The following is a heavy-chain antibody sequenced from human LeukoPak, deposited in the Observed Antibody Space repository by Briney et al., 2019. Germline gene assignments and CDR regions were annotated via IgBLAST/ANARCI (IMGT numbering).Heavy chain of an antibody. D-gene: IGHD6-25*01. Sequence: GGSLRLSCAASGFTFSNYDMHWVRQATGKGLEWVSGIGTAGDIYYPGSVTGGFTISRENAKNSLYLQMNSRRAGDTAVYYCARDRGRYYMDVWGKGTTVTISS. J-gene: IGHJ6*03. CDR2: IGTAGDI. CDR3: ARDRGRYYMDV. V-gene: IGHV3-13*01. CDR1: GFTFSNYD.